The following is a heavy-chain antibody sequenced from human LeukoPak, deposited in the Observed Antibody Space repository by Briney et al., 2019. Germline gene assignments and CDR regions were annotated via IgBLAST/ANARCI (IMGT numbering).Heavy chain of an antibody. CDR3: ARLVATPVGWFDP. V-gene: IGHV3-21*01. J-gene: IGHJ5*02. Sequence: PGGSLRLSCAASGFTFSSYSMNWVRQAPGKGLEWVSSISSSSSYIYYADSVKGRFTISRDNAKNSLYLQMNSLRDEDTAVYYCARLVATPVGWFDPWGQGTLVTVSS. CDR2: ISSSSSYI. D-gene: IGHD5-12*01. CDR1: GFTFSSYS.